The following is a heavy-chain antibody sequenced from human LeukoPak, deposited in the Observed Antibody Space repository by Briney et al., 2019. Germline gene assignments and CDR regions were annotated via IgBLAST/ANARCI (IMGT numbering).Heavy chain of an antibody. D-gene: IGHD6-6*01. CDR1: GYTFTGYY. CDR2: INPNSGGT. CDR3: ARMIPNPEYSSSSADY. Sequence: GASVKVSCKASGYTFTGYYMHWVRQAPGQGLEWMGWINPNSGGTNYAEKFQGRVTMTRDTSISTAYMELSRLRSDDTAVYYCARMIPNPEYSSSSADYWGQGTLVTVSS. V-gene: IGHV1-2*02. J-gene: IGHJ4*02.